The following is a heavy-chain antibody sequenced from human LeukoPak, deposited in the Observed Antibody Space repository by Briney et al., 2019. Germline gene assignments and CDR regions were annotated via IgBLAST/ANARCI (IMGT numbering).Heavy chain of an antibody. Sequence: PGGSLRLSCAASGFLPSDYWMSWVRQGPGEGLEWVANINQGGREKYCVDSVKGRFTISRDNAQNSLGLQMNSLRVEDTAIYYCARLVVPPGNRGWYYEHWGQGTLVTVSS. D-gene: IGHD2-2*01. J-gene: IGHJ4*02. CDR3: ARLVVPPGNRGWYYEH. V-gene: IGHV3-7*03. CDR2: INQGGREK. CDR1: GFLPSDYW.